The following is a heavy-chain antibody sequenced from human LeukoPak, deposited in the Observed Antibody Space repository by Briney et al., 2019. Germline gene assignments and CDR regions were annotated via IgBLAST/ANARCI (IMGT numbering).Heavy chain of an antibody. Sequence: GGSLRLSCAASGFTFSSYAMHWVRQAPGKGLEWVAFIRYDGSNKYYADSVKGRFTISRDNSKNTLYLQMNSLRTEDTAVYYCAKDHRRIAAAGSYGFYYFYYMDVWGKGTTVTVSS. CDR3: AKDHRRIAAAGSYGFYYFYYMDV. V-gene: IGHV3-30*02. D-gene: IGHD6-13*01. J-gene: IGHJ6*03. CDR2: IRYDGSNK. CDR1: GFTFSSYA.